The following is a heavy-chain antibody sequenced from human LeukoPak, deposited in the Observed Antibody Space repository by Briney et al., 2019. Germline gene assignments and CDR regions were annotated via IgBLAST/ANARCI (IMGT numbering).Heavy chain of an antibody. V-gene: IGHV3-30*02. D-gene: IGHD1-26*01. CDR3: ARARPSYWPIVGAEHFDY. CDR1: GFTFSSYG. CDR2: IRYDGSNK. Sequence: GGSLRLSCAASGFTFSSYGMHWVRQAPGKGLEWVAFIRYDGSNKYYADSVKGRFTISRDNSKNTLYLQMNSLRAEDTAVYYCARARPSYWPIVGAEHFDYWGQGTLVTVSS. J-gene: IGHJ4*02.